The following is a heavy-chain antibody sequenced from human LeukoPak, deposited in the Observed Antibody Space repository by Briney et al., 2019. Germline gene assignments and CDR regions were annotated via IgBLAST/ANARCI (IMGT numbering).Heavy chain of an antibody. D-gene: IGHD6-13*01. V-gene: IGHV3-23*01. J-gene: IGHJ4*02. Sequence: GGSLRLPCAASGFTFRSHAMSWVPQAPGKGLEGFSAIRGSGGSTYYADSVKGRFTISRDNSKNTLYLQMNSLRAEDTAVYYCAKDREPTSGYSSSWYSGNFDYWGQGTLVTVSS. CDR1: GFTFRSHA. CDR3: AKDREPTSGYSSSWYSGNFDY. CDR2: IRGSGGST.